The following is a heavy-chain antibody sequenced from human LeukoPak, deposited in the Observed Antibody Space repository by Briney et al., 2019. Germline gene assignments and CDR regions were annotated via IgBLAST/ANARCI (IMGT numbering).Heavy chain of an antibody. CDR1: GFTFSSYA. CDR3: AKDGAGEYYDSSGYYYGDAFDI. J-gene: IGHJ3*02. CDR2: ISGSGGST. D-gene: IGHD3-22*01. V-gene: IGHV3-23*01. Sequence: PGGSLRLSCAASGFTFSSYAMSWVRQAPGKGLEWVSAISGSGGSTYYADSVKGRFTISRDNSKNTLYLQMNSLRAEDTAVYYCAKDGAGEYYDSSGYYYGDAFDIWGQGTMVTVSS.